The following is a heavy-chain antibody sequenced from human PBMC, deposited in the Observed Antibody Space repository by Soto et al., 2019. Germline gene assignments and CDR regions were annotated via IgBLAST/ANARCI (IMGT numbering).Heavy chain of an antibody. CDR2: IWVDGSNK. V-gene: IGHV3-33*02. J-gene: IGHJ4*02. CDR3: ARVREPWRWVVVPPSEI. D-gene: IGHD2-8*01. CDR1: GFTFSDYG. Sequence: QAHLVESGGGVVQPGRSLRLSCTASGFTFSDYGMHWFRQAPGKGLEWVDVIWVDGSNKYHADSVKCRFTISRDNSRKTLFMQMNSLRDEDTAVYFCARVREPWRWVVVPPSEIWGQGTLVTVSS.